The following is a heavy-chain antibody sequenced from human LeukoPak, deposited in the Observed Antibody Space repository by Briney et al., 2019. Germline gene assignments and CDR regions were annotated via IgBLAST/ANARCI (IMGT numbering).Heavy chain of an antibody. CDR2: IRGDSGEY. CDR1: GFIFSRYW. V-gene: IGHV3-7*01. D-gene: IGHD6-19*01. CDR3: ARDGHATVAVNFDY. Sequence: GGSLRLSCAPSGFIFSRYWMAWVRQAPGKGLEWVANIRGDSGEYFYADSVKGRFTISRDNAKNSLYLHMNSLRPEDTAVYYCARDGHATVAVNFDYWGQGTLVTVSS. J-gene: IGHJ4*02.